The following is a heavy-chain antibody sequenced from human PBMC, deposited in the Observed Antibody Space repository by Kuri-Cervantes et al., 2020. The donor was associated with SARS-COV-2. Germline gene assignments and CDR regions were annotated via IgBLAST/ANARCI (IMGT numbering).Heavy chain of an antibody. V-gene: IGHV4-38-2*01. CDR3: VRHGAGEMVY. Sequence: ESLKISCAASGFTFSNAWMSWVRQATGKGLEWIGSIYHSGSTYYNPSLKSRATISVDTSKNQFSLKLSSVTSADTAVYYCVRHGAGEMVYWGQGTLVTVSS. CDR2: IYHSGST. J-gene: IGHJ4*02. D-gene: IGHD7-27*01. CDR1: GFTFSNAW.